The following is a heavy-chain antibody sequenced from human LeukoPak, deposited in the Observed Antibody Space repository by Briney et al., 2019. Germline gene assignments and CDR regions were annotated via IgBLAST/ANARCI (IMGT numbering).Heavy chain of an antibody. J-gene: IGHJ4*02. D-gene: IGHD5-12*01. CDR3: VKGAYDYIEIAYFDY. V-gene: IGHV3-23*01. Sequence: GRSLRLSCAASGFTLNKYAMNWVRQAPGKGLEWVSVLIGSSGSTDYADSVKGRLTISRDTSKNTLYLEMNSLRAEDTAIYYCVKGAYDYIEIAYFDYWGQGTRVTVSS. CDR2: LIGSSGST. CDR1: GFTLNKYA.